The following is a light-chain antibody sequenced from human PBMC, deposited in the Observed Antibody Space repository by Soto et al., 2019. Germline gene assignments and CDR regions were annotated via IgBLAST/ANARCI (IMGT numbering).Light chain of an antibody. CDR3: LQYNSYPIT. Sequence: DIQMTQSPSTLSASVGDRVTVTCRASQSISSWLAWYQQKPGKAPKILIYKASSLQSGVPSRFSGSGSGTEFTLTISSLQPDDFGTYYCLQYNSYPITFGQGTRLEIK. CDR2: KAS. CDR1: QSISSW. J-gene: IGKJ5*01. V-gene: IGKV1-5*03.